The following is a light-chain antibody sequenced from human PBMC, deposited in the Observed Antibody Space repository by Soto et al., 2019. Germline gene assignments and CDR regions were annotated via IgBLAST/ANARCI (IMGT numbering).Light chain of an antibody. Sequence: QAVVTQPASVSGSPGQSITISCTATSGDVGTFDLVSWYQQDPGKAPKLLIFEVTERPSGISYRFSGSKSGNTASLTISGLQAEDEGDYYCCSYAGGGSYAFGTGTKLTVL. CDR3: CSYAGGGSYA. J-gene: IGLJ1*01. CDR1: SGDVGTFDL. V-gene: IGLV2-23*02. CDR2: EVT.